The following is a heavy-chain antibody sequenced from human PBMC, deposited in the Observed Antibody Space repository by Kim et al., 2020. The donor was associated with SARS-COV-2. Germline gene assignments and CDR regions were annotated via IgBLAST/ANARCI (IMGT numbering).Heavy chain of an antibody. CDR1: GDSLVTSDYY. V-gene: IGHV4-39*01. CDR3: ARPYGGGY. D-gene: IGHD2-15*01. CDR2: IYHRGFT. J-gene: IGHJ1*01. Sequence: SETLSLTCIVSGDSLVTSDYYWGWIRQPPGKGLEWIASIYHRGFTSYNPSLPSRVSISMDTFRNKFSLQLKSMTAADTAMYYCARPYGGGYWGQGIMVTVTS.